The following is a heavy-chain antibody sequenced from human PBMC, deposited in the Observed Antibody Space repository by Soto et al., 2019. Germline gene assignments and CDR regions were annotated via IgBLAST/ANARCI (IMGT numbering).Heavy chain of an antibody. CDR3: VRDDIGVVIDY. D-gene: IGHD3-3*01. J-gene: IGHJ4*02. V-gene: IGHV3-74*01. CDR2: INSDGSST. Sequence: GSLRLSCSAARFTFSTYWVHWIRQAPGKGLVWVSHINSDGSSTTYADSVKGRFTISRDNAKNTLYLQMNSLRAEDTAVCYCVRDDIGVVIDYWDLGSLVTFSS. CDR1: RFTFSTYW.